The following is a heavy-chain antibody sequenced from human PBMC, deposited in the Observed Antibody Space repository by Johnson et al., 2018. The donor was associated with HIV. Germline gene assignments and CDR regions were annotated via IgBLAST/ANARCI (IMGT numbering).Heavy chain of an antibody. CDR1: GFTFSSYA. J-gene: IGHJ3*02. V-gene: IGHV3-30*04. Sequence: QVQLVESGGGVVQPGRSLRLSCAASGFTFSSYAMHWVRQAPGKGLEWVAVISYDGSEKLFADSVKGRFTISRDSSKNTLYLQMNSLRAEDTAVYYCANPTGSDAFDIWGQGTMVTVSS. D-gene: IGHD1-1*01. CDR3: ANPTGSDAFDI. CDR2: ISYDGSEK.